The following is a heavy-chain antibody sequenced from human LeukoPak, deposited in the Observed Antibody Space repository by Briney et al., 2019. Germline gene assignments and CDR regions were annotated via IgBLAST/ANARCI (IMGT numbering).Heavy chain of an antibody. CDR3: ARLFGPYGMDV. CDR1: GFSLSGNY. D-gene: IGHD3-16*01. V-gene: IGHV3-53*01. CDR2: IYSGGGT. J-gene: IGHJ6*02. Sequence: PGGSLRLSCAASGFSLSGNYMTWVRQAPGKGLEWISGIYSGGGTYYADSVKGRFTISRDNAKNSLYLQMNSLRAEDTAVYYCARLFGPYGMDVWGQGTTVTVSS.